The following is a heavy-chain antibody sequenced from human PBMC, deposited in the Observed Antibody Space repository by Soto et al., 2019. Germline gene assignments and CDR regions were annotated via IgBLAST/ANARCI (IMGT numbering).Heavy chain of an antibody. CDR2: INGGNGKT. CDR1: GYIFINYA. J-gene: IGHJ2*01. V-gene: IGHV1-3*01. D-gene: IGHD6-19*01. CDR3: ARSGYSSGWYHWYFDF. Sequence: QVQLVQSGAEVRKPGASVKVSCKTSGYIFINYAMHWVRQAPGQRLEWMGWINGGNGKTEYSQKFQGRVTITRDKSASTVYMELSSLTSEDTAVFYCARSGYSSGWYHWYFDFWGRGTLFTVSP.